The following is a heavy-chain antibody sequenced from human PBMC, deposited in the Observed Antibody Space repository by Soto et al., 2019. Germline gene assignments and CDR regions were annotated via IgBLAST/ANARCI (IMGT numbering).Heavy chain of an antibody. Sequence: ASVKVSCKASGYTFSSYYMHWVRQAPGQGLEWMGVINPSGDSTTYAQKFQGRVTMTKDTSTSTLYMELSSLRSEDTAVYFCARDWEFGFWGQGTLVTVSS. V-gene: IGHV1-46*01. J-gene: IGHJ4*02. CDR3: ARDWEFGF. CDR1: GYTFSSYY. CDR2: INPSGDST. D-gene: IGHD3-10*01.